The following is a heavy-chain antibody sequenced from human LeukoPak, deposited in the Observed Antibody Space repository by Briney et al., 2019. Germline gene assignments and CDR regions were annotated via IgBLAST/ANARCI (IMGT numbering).Heavy chain of an antibody. J-gene: IGHJ4*02. CDR1: GFTFSSYA. CDR3: ARENCSSTSCDGDFDY. D-gene: IGHD2-2*01. Sequence: GGSLRLSCAASGFTFSSYAMHWVRQAPGKGLEWVAVISYDGSNKYYADSVKGRFTISRDNSKNTLYLQMNSLRADDTAVYYCARENCSSTSCDGDFDYWGQGTLVTVSS. CDR2: ISYDGSNK. V-gene: IGHV3-30-3*01.